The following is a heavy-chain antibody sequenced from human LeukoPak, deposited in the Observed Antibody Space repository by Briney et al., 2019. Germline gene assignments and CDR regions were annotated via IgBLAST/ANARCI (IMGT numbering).Heavy chain of an antibody. Sequence: PSETLSLTCAVYGVSFSGYYWSWIRQPPGKGLEWIGEINHSGSTNYNPSLKSRVTISVDTSKNQFSLKLSSVTAADTAVYYCARGGDSYGAPGWFDPWGQGTLVTVSS. CDR2: INHSGST. V-gene: IGHV4-34*01. D-gene: IGHD5-18*01. CDR3: ARGGDSYGAPGWFDP. CDR1: GVSFSGYY. J-gene: IGHJ5*02.